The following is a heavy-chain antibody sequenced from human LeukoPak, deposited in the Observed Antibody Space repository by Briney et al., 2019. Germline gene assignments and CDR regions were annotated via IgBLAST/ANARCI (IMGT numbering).Heavy chain of an antibody. CDR1: GFTFSSYA. Sequence: GGSLRLSCAASGFTFSSYAMSWVRQAPGKGLEWVSAISGSGGSTYYADSVKGRFTISRDNFKNTLYLQMNSLRAEDTAVYYCAKDRGLFGSSWNLGLDYWGQGTLVTVSS. CDR2: ISGSGGST. CDR3: AKDRGLFGSSWNLGLDY. J-gene: IGHJ4*02. D-gene: IGHD6-13*01. V-gene: IGHV3-23*01.